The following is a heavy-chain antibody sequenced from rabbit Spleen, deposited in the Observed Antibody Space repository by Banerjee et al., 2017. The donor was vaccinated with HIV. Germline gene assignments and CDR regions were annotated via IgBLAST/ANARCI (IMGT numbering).Heavy chain of an antibody. Sequence: QEQLVESGGGLVQPEGSLTLTCTASEFDFSGNYYICWFRQAPGKGPEWNACIFAGSSGSTYYASWAKGRFTISKTSSTTVTLQMTSLTAADTATYFCASGAGYAYGGYDLWGQGTLVTVS. CDR3: ASGAGYAYGGYDL. CDR2: IFAGSSGST. J-gene: IGHJ3*01. D-gene: IGHD6-1*01. CDR1: EFDFSGNYY. V-gene: IGHV1S45*01.